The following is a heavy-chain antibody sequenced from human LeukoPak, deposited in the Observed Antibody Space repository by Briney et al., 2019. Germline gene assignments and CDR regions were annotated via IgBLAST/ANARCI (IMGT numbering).Heavy chain of an antibody. D-gene: IGHD3-9*01. CDR2: IRYDGSNK. CDR1: GFTFSSYG. CDR3: AKDPGRSGILTGYGDY. J-gene: IGHJ4*02. Sequence: GGSLRLSCAASGFTFSSYGMHWVRQAPGKGLEWVAFIRYDGSNKYYADSVKGRFTISRDNSKNTLYLQMNSLRAEDTAVYYCAKDPGRSGILTGYGDYWGQGTLVTVSS. V-gene: IGHV3-30*02.